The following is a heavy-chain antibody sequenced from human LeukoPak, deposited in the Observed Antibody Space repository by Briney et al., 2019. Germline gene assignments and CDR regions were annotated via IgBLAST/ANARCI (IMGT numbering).Heavy chain of an antibody. CDR1: GFTFSSYS. J-gene: IGHJ6*02. CDR2: ISSSSRTI. CDR3: ARGHYGMDV. V-gene: IGHV3-48*04. Sequence: GGSLRLSCAASGFTFSSYSMNWVRQAPGKGLEWVSYISSSSRTIYYADSVKGRFTISRDNAKNSLYLQMNSLRVEDTAEYYCARGHYGMDVWGQGTTVTVSS.